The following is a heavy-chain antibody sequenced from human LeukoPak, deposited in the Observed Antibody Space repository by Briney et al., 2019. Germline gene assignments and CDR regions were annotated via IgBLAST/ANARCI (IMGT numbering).Heavy chain of an antibody. V-gene: IGHV1-69*13. CDR1: GGTFSSYA. CDR3: ASKWYCGGDCYYQIDY. Sequence: ASVKVSCKASGGTFSSYAISWVRQAPGQGLEWMGGIIPIFGTANYAQKFQGRVTITADESTSTAYMELSSLRSEDTAVYYCASKWYCGGDCYYQIDYWGQGTLVTVSS. J-gene: IGHJ4*02. CDR2: IIPIFGTA. D-gene: IGHD2-21*02.